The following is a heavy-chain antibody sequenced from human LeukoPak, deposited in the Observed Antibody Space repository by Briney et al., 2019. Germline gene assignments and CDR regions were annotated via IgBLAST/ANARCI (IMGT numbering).Heavy chain of an antibody. Sequence: SETLSLTCAVSGYSISSGYYWGWIRQPPGKGVEWIGSIYHSGSTYYNPSLKSRVTISVDTSKNQFSLKLSSVTAADTAVYYCARGPSKVLRYFDWSSDYFDYWGQGTLVTVSS. D-gene: IGHD3-9*01. J-gene: IGHJ4*02. CDR1: GYSISSGYY. CDR3: ARGPSKVLRYFDWSSDYFDY. CDR2: IYHSGST. V-gene: IGHV4-38-2*01.